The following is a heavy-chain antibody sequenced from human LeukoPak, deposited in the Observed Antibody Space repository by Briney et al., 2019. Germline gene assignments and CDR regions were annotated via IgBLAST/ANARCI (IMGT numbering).Heavy chain of an antibody. CDR2: IKSKTDGGTT. V-gene: IGHV3-15*01. J-gene: IGHJ4*02. Sequence: PGGSLRLSCAASGFTFSNAWMSWVRQAPGEGLEWVGRIKSKTDGGTTDYAAPVKGRFTISGDDSNTTLYVQRNSLKTEDTAVYYCTTDPAYSSRRSRYYFDYWGQGTLVTVSS. CDR1: GFTFSNAW. D-gene: IGHD6-13*01. CDR3: TTDPAYSSRRSRYYFDY.